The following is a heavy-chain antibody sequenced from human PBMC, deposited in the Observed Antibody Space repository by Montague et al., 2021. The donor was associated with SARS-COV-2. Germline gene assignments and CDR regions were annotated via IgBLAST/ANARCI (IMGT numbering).Heavy chain of an antibody. D-gene: IGHD3-3*01. CDR1: GFTFSSYG. Sequence: SLRLSCAASGFTFSSYGMHWVRRAPGKGLEWVAVIPYDGSNKYYADSVKGRFTISRDNSKNTLYLQMNSLRAEDTAVYYCAGSLLEYYGMDVWGQGTTVTVSS. J-gene: IGHJ6*02. V-gene: IGHV3-30*03. CDR2: IPYDGSNK. CDR3: AGSLLEYYGMDV.